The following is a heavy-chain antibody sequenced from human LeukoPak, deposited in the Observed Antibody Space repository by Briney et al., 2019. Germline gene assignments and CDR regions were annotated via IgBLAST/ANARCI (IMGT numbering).Heavy chain of an antibody. CDR3: ARLVGARISWKFDY. J-gene: IGHJ4*02. Sequence: AAALLISWDAAGSFTINYCSGWVRQLPRKGLEWLGVIDYGDYGNRYSPSFQGQVTIPADKAISTDYLQWNSLKASDTAMYYCARLVGARISWKFDYWGQGTLVTVSS. D-gene: IGHD1-1*01. V-gene: IGHV5-51*01. CDR1: GSFTINYC. CDR2: IDYGDYGN.